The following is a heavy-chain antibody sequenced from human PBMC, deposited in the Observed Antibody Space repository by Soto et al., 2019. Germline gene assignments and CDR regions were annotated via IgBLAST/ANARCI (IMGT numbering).Heavy chain of an antibody. CDR3: ARLSRASFASDV. V-gene: IGHV1-2*02. CDR1: GYTFTDYY. J-gene: IGHJ6*02. D-gene: IGHD3-16*01. Sequence: ASVKVSCKASGYTFTDYYMHWVRQAPGQGLEWMGWINPNSGGTNYAQKFQGRVTMTRDTSISTAYMELSSLKASDSAVYYCARLSRASFASDVWGQGTTVTVSS. CDR2: INPNSGGT.